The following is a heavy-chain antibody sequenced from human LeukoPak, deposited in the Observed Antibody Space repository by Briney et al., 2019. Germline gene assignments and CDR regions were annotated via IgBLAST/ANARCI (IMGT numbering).Heavy chain of an antibody. D-gene: IGHD5-12*01. Sequence: SVKVSCKASGGTFSSYAISWVRQAPGQGLEWMGRIIPIFGTANYAQKFQGRVTITTDESTSTAYMELSSLRSEDTAVYYCARTDIVATITRDFDYWGQGTPVTVSS. CDR1: GGTFSSYA. V-gene: IGHV1-69*05. CDR2: IIPIFGTA. J-gene: IGHJ4*02. CDR3: ARTDIVATITRDFDY.